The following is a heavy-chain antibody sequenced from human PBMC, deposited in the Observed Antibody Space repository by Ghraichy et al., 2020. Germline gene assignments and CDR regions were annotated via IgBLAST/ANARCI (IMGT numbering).Heavy chain of an antibody. CDR1: GGSISSSSYY. Sequence: SQTLSLTCTVSGGSISSSSYYWGWIRQPPGKGLEWIGSIYYSGSTYYNPSLKSRVTISVDTSKNQFSLKLSSVTAADTAVYYCARQGGVGATVLVYWGQGTLVTVSS. D-gene: IGHD1-26*01. V-gene: IGHV4-39*01. CDR3: ARQGGVGATVLVY. J-gene: IGHJ4*02. CDR2: IYYSGST.